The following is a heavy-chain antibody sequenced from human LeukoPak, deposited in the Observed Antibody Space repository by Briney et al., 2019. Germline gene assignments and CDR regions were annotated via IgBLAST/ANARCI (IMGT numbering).Heavy chain of an antibody. CDR1: GFTFSNYA. CDR3: ARDSGDGYNSFDY. Sequence: GGSLRLSCVVSGFTFSNYAMSWVRQAPGKGLEWVSVISGGGSTTYYADSVKGRFTISRDNSKNTLYLQMSSLRAEDTAVYYCARDSGDGYNSFDYWGQGTLVTVSS. D-gene: IGHD5-24*01. V-gene: IGHV3-23*01. J-gene: IGHJ4*02. CDR2: ISGGGSTT.